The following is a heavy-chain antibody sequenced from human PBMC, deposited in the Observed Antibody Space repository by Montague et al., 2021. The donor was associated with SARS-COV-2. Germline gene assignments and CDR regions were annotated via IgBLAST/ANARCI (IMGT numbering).Heavy chain of an antibody. CDR3: AKDLNRIAALGYYYYYFMDV. CDR2: ISYDGSYK. V-gene: IGHV3-30*18. Sequence: SLRLSCAASGFIFRNYGIHWVRQAPGKGLEWVAVISYDGSYKYYADSVKGRSTISRDNSKNTLYLQTNSLRIEDTAVYYCAKDLNRIAALGYYYYYFMDVWGQGTTVTVSS. CDR1: GFIFRNYG. D-gene: IGHD6-13*01. J-gene: IGHJ6*02.